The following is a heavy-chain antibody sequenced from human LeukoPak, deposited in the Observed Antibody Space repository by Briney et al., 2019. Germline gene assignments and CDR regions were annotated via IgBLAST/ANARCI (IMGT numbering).Heavy chain of an antibody. Sequence: SETLSLTCTVSGGSISGYYWNWIRQPAGKGLEWIGRIYTSGSTRYNPPLESRVTMSVDTSKNQFSLDLTSVTAADTAVYYCARGGVPGAGNWFDPRGQGTLVIVSS. D-gene: IGHD4/OR15-4a*01. CDR1: GGSISGYY. J-gene: IGHJ5*02. CDR3: ARGGVPGAGNWFDP. V-gene: IGHV4-4*07. CDR2: IYTSGST.